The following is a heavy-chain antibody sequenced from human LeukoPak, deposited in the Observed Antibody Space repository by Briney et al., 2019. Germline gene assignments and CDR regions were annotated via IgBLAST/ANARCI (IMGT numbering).Heavy chain of an antibody. Sequence: SETLSLTCTVSGGSISSYYWSWIRQPPGKGLEGIGYISYSGSTNFNPSLKSRVTISVDTSKNQFSLKLSSVTAADPAVYYCAREGTAGTNLNWFDPWGQGTLVTVSS. CDR2: ISYSGST. V-gene: IGHV4-59*01. CDR1: GGSISSYY. CDR3: AREGTAGTNLNWFDP. J-gene: IGHJ5*02. D-gene: IGHD1-1*01.